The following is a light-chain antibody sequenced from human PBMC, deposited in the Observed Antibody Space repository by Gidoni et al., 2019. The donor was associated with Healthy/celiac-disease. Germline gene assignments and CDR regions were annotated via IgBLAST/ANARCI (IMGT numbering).Light chain of an antibody. CDR1: QCISTY. V-gene: IGKV1-27*01. CDR2: AAS. J-gene: IGKJ5*01. Sequence: DIQMTQSPSSLSASVGDRVTITCRASQCISTYLAWYQQKPGKVPKLLIYAASTLQSGVPARFSGSGSGTDFTLTISSLQPEDVATYYCQKYNSAPRTFGQGTRLEIK. CDR3: QKYNSAPRT.